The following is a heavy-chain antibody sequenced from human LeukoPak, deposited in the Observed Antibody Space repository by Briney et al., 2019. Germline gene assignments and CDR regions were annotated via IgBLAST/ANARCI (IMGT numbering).Heavy chain of an antibody. J-gene: IGHJ4*02. CDR1: GYTFTSYA. V-gene: IGHV7-4-1*02. CDR2: INTNTGNP. CDR3: ARVTVGATVNYYFDY. Sequence: GASVKVSCKASGYTFTSYAMNWVRQAPGQGLEGMGWINTNTGNPTYAQGFTGRFVFSLDTSVSTAYLQISSLKAEDTAVYYCARVTVGATVNYYFDYWGQGTLVTVSS. D-gene: IGHD1-26*01.